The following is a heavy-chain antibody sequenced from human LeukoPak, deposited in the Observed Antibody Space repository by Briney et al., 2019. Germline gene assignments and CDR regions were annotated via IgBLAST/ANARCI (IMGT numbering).Heavy chain of an antibody. CDR1: GGSFSGYY. Sequence: SETLSLTCAVYGGSFSGYYWSWIRQPPGKGLEWIGEINHSGSTNYNPSLKSRVTISVDTSKNQFSLKLSSVTAADTAVYYCARGRRYCSSTSCYTSYYYYYIDVWGKGTTVTVSS. CDR2: INHSGST. V-gene: IGHV4-34*01. J-gene: IGHJ6*03. D-gene: IGHD2-2*02. CDR3: ARGRRYCSSTSCYTSYYYYYIDV.